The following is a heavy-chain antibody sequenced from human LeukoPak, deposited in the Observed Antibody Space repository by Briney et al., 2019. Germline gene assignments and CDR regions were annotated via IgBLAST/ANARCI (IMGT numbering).Heavy chain of an antibody. CDR2: IYSGGST. J-gene: IGHJ5*02. CDR1: GFTVSSNY. V-gene: IGHV3-66*01. Sequence: GGSLRLSCAASGFTVSSNYMSWLRQAPGKGLEWVSGIYSGGSTYYADSVKGRFTISRDNSKNTLYLQMNSLRAEDTAVYYCARDLRAVAGRSYNWFDPWGQGTLVTVSA. CDR3: ARDLRAVAGRSYNWFDP. D-gene: IGHD6-19*01.